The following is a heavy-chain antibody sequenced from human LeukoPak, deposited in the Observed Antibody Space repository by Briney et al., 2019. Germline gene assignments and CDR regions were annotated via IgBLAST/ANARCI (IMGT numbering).Heavy chain of an antibody. D-gene: IGHD6-19*01. CDR2: IRYDGSNK. CDR3: AKDPQWLVPQYFQH. Sequence: PGGSLRLSSAASGFTFSSYGMHWVRQAPGKGLEWVAFIRYDGSNKYYADSVKGRFTISRDNSKNTLYLQMNSLGAEDTAVYYCAKDPQWLVPQYFQHWGQGTLVTVSS. J-gene: IGHJ1*01. V-gene: IGHV3-30*02. CDR1: GFTFSSYG.